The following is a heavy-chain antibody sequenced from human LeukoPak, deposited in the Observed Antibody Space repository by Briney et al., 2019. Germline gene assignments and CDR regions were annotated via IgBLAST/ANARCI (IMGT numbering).Heavy chain of an antibody. J-gene: IGHJ4*02. CDR3: ARQGPMVHGFDY. Sequence: GGSLGLSYAASGFTFRNYVIHWVRQAPGKGLEWVSSISSSSSYIYYADSVKGRFTISRDNAKNSLYLQMNSLRAEDTAVYYCARQGPMVHGFDYWGQGTLVTVSS. CDR2: ISSSSSYI. V-gene: IGHV3-21*01. CDR1: GFTFRNYV. D-gene: IGHD3-10*01.